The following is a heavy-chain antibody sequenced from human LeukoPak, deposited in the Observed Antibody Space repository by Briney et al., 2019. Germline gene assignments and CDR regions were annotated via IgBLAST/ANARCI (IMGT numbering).Heavy chain of an antibody. CDR3: ARDPVLLWFGEFDP. V-gene: IGHV6-1*01. CDR1: GDSVSSNSAA. CDR2: TYYRSKWYN. J-gene: IGHJ5*02. D-gene: IGHD3-10*01. Sequence: SQTLSLTCAISGDSVSSNSAAWNWIRQSPSRGLEWLGRTYYRSKWYNDYAVSVKSRITINPDTSKNQFSLKLNSVTAADTAVYYCARDPVLLWFGEFDPWGQGTLVTVSS.